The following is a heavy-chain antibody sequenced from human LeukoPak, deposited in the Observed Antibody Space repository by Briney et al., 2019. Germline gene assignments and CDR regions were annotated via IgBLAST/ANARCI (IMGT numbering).Heavy chain of an antibody. V-gene: IGHV3-7*01. D-gene: IGHD3-3*01. CDR3: ARDRFEGYYDIWRAPMPKYNYHYGMDV. CDR2: IKQDGSER. Sequence: GGSLRLSCAASGAMSSRSWMNWVRQAPGKGLEWVANIKQDGSERYYVDSVRGRFTISRDNAKNSMYLQMNSLRDEDTAVYYCARDRFEGYYDIWRAPMPKYNYHYGMDVWGQGTTVIVSS. J-gene: IGHJ6*02. CDR1: GAMSSRSW.